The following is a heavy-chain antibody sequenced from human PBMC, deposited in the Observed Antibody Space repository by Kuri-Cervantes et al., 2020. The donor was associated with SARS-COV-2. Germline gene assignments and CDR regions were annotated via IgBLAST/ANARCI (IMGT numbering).Heavy chain of an antibody. J-gene: IGHJ4*02. Sequence: SETLSLTCTVSGGSISSYYWSWIRQPPGEGLEWIGYIYYSGSTNYNPSLKSRVTISVDTSKNQFSLKLSSVTAADTAVYYCASGAYGQLTRYWGQGTLVTVSS. CDR3: ASGAYGQLTRY. CDR1: GGSISSYY. V-gene: IGHV4-59*01. D-gene: IGHD3-16*01. CDR2: IYYSGST.